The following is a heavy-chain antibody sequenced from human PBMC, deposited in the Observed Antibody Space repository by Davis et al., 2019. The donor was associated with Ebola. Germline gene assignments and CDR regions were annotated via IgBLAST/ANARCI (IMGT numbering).Heavy chain of an antibody. Sequence: SETLSLTCTVSGGSISSYYWSWIRQSPGQGLEWIGYIDHSGTTEYNPSLQTRVTISVDKSKNQFSLELASVTTADTAVYFCARGDSRPYSYGFDSWGQGTLVTVSS. CDR1: GGSISSYY. CDR2: IDHSGTT. D-gene: IGHD5-18*01. V-gene: IGHV4-59*01. CDR3: ARGDSRPYSYGFDS. J-gene: IGHJ4*02.